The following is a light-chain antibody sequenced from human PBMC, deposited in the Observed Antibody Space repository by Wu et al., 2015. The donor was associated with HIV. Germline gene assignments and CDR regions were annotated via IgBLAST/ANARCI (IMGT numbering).Light chain of an antibody. J-gene: IGKJ1*01. Sequence: DIQMTQSPSTLSASVGDRVTITCRASQSISTWLAWYQQKPGTAPKVLIYQASTLENGVPSRFSGSASGTVFTLTINSLQPDDFATYCCHQYESRYRTFGQGTKVEIK. CDR3: HQYESRYRT. CDR2: QAS. CDR1: QSISTW. V-gene: IGKV1-5*03.